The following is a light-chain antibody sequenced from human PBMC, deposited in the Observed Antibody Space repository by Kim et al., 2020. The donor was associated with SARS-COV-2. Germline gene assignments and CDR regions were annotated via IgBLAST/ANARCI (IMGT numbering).Light chain of an antibody. V-gene: IGLV2-14*03. CDR1: SSDVGRSNY. J-gene: IGLJ3*02. Sequence: QSALTQPASVSGSPGQSITISCTGSSSDVGRSNYVSWYQQHPGKAPKLMIYDVSKRPSGVSNRFSGSKSGNTASLTISDLQAEDDADYYCSSYTSSNTWVFGGGTQLTVL. CDR3: SSYTSSNTWV. CDR2: DVS.